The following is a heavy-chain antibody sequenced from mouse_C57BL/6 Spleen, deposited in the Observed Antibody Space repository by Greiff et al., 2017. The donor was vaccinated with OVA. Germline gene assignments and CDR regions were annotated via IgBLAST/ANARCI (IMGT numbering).Heavy chain of an antibody. CDR2: IYPGSGST. V-gene: IGHV1-55*01. D-gene: IGHD2-1*01. Sequence: QVQLQQPGAELVKPGASVKMSCKASGYTFTSYWITWVKQRPGQGLEWIGDIYPGSGSTNYNEKFKSKATLTVDTSSSTAYMQLSSLTSEDSAVYYCAREGVTGNYEGTTDYWGQGTTLTVSS. CDR3: AREGVTGNYEGTTDY. J-gene: IGHJ2*01. CDR1: GYTFTSYW.